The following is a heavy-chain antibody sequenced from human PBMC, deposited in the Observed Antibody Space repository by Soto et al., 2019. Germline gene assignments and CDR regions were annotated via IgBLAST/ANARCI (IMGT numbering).Heavy chain of an antibody. CDR3: ARAYPGGYLGAYNWFAP. J-gene: IGHJ5*02. CDR2: IKQDGSEK. V-gene: IGHV3-7*01. D-gene: IGHD3-16*01. Sequence: PGGALRLSCAASGFTFSSYWMSWVRQAPGKGLEWVANIKQDGSEKYYVDSVKGRFTISRDNAKNSLYLQMNSLRAEDTAVYYCARAYPGGYLGAYNWFAPWCQGALVTV. CDR1: GFTFSSYW.